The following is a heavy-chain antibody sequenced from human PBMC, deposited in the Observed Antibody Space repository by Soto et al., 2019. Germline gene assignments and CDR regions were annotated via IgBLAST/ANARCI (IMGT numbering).Heavy chain of an antibody. V-gene: IGHV1-69*01. CDR3: ARVGQPMRYSSPGRFDP. J-gene: IGHJ5*02. CDR1: GGTFSSYA. D-gene: IGHD6-13*01. Sequence: QVQLVQSGAEVKKPGSSVKVSCKASGGTFSSYAISWVRQAPGQGLEWMGGIIPIFGTANYAQKFQARVTITADESTSTAYMELSSLRSEDTAVYYCARVGQPMRYSSPGRFDPWGQGTLVTVSS. CDR2: IIPIFGTA.